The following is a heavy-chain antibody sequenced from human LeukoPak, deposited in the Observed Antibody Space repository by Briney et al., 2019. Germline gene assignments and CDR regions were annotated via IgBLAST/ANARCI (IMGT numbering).Heavy chain of an antibody. Sequence: GGSLRLSCAAPGFTFSNAWMSWVRQAPGKGLEWVGRIKSKTDGGTTDYAAPVKGRFTISRDDSKNTLYLQMNSLKTEDTAVYYCTTVRSYYDSSGFSYWGQGTLVTVSS. V-gene: IGHV3-15*01. CDR3: TTVRSYYDSSGFSY. D-gene: IGHD3-22*01. CDR1: GFTFSNAW. J-gene: IGHJ4*02. CDR2: IKSKTDGGTT.